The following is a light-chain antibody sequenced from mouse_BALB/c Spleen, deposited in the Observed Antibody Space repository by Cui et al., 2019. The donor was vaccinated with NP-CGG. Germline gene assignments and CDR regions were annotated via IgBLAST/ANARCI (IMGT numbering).Light chain of an antibody. CDR1: TGAVTTSNY. J-gene: IGLJ1*01. CDR2: GTN. V-gene: IGLV1*01. CDR3: ALWYSNHWV. Sequence: ALLTLEYALTTSPGETVTLTCRSSTGAVTTSNYANWVQEKPDHLFTGLIGGTNNRAPGVPARFSGSLIGDKAALTITGAQTEDEAIYFCALWYSNHWVFGGGTKLTVL.